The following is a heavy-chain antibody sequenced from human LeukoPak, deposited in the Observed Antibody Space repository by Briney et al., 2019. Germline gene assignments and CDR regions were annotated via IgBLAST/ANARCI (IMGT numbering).Heavy chain of an antibody. CDR3: ARQVSWELLPHDAFDI. D-gene: IGHD1-26*01. J-gene: IGHJ3*02. V-gene: IGHV4-39*01. Sequence: ASETLSLTCTVSGGSISSSSYYWGWIRQPPGKGLEWIGSIYYSGSTYYNPSLKSRVTISVDTSKNQFSLKLSSVTAADTAVYYCARQVSWELLPHDAFDIWGQGTMVTVSS. CDR1: GGSISSSSYY. CDR2: IYYSGST.